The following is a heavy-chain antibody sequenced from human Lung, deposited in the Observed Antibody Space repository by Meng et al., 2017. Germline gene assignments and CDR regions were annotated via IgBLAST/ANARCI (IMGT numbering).Heavy chain of an antibody. D-gene: IGHD3-22*01. CDR3: ARGYYSDSH. V-gene: IGHV4-4*02. CDR2: IHHSGST. CDR1: GASIDTDNW. Sequence: QVQLQESGPGLVKPSGPLSLTCAASGASIDTDNWWTWVRQSPGKGLEWIGEIHHSGSTNYNPSLKSRVILLVDKSKNQFSLKVNSVTAADTAVYYCARGYYSDSHWGQGTLVTVSS. J-gene: IGHJ4*02.